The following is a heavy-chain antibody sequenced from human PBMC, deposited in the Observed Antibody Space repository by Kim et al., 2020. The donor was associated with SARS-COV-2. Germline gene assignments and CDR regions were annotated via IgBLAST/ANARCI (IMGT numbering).Heavy chain of an antibody. CDR3: ARGTGFTLAEFAP. V-gene: IGHV4-34*01. Sequence: SETLSLTCAVYGGSFSGYYWSWIRQPPGKGLEWIGEINHSGSTNYNPSLKSRVTISVDTSKNQFSLRLSSVTAADTAVYYCARGTGFTLAEFAPWGQGTLVTVSS. CDR2: INHSGST. D-gene: IGHD3-10*01. CDR1: GGSFSGYY. J-gene: IGHJ5*02.